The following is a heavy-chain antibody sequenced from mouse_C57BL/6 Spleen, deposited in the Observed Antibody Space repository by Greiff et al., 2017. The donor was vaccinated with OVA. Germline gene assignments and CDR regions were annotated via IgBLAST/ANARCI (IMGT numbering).Heavy chain of an antibody. CDR3: AKGHYYGSSYWYFDV. V-gene: IGHV1-55*01. CDR2: IYPGSGST. D-gene: IGHD1-1*01. Sequence: VQLQQSGAELVKPGASVKMSCKASGYTFTSYWITWVKQRPGQGLEWIGDIYPGSGSTNYNEKFKSKATLTVDTSSSTAYMQLSSLTSEDSAVYYCAKGHYYGSSYWYFDVWGTGTTVTVSS. CDR1: GYTFTSYW. J-gene: IGHJ1*03.